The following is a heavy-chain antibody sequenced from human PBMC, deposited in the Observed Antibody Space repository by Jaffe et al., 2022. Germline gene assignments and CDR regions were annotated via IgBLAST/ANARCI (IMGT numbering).Heavy chain of an antibody. CDR2: IYWNDDK. CDR3: AHGYNDYGDYGPPSGWGAFDI. V-gene: IGHV2-5*01. CDR1: GFSLSTSGVG. D-gene: IGHD4-17*01. Sequence: QITLKESGPTLVKPTQTLTLTCTFSGFSLSTSGVGVGWIRQPPGKALEWLALIYWNDDKRYSPSLKSRLTITKDTSKNQVVLTMTNMDPVDTATYYCAHGYNDYGDYGPPSGWGAFDIWGQGTMVTVSS. J-gene: IGHJ3*02.